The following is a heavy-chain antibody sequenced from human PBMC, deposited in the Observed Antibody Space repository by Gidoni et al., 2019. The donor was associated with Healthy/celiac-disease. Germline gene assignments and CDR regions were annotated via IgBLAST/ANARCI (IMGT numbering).Heavy chain of an antibody. CDR3: ARAAGVYWYFDL. D-gene: IGHD6-19*01. J-gene: IGHJ2*01. V-gene: IGHV3-13*01. CDR2: IGTAGDT. CDR1: GFTFSSYD. Sequence: EVQLVESGGGLVQPGGSLRLSCAASGFTFSSYDMHWVRQATGKGLEWVSAIGTAGDTYYPGSVKGRFTISRENAKNSLYLQMNSLRAGDTAVYYCARAAGVYWYFDLWGRGTLVTVSS.